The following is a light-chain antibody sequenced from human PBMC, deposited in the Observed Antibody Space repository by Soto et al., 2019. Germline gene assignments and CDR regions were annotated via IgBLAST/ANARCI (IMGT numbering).Light chain of an antibody. CDR1: QSVSSK. J-gene: IGKJ1*01. V-gene: IGKV3-15*01. CDR3: HQYNHWLTWT. Sequence: EIVMTQSPATLSLSPGQRATLSCRASQSVSSKLAWYRQRPGQAPRLLIYSASTRATGIPARFSGSGSGTEFTLTISSLQSEDFAVYYCHQYNHWLTWTFGQGTKVEIK. CDR2: SAS.